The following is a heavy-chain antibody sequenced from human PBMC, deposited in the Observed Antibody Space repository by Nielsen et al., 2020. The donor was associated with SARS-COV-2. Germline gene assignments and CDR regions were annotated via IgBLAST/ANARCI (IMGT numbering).Heavy chain of an antibody. J-gene: IGHJ6*02. CDR1: GFTFSSYA. Sequence: SLKISCAASGFTFSSYAMSWVRQAPGKGLEWVSGISWNSGSIGYADSVKGRFTISRDNAKNSLYLQMNSLRAEDTALYYCATLPGDYYYGMDVWGQGTTVTVSS. V-gene: IGHV3-9*01. D-gene: IGHD7-27*01. CDR2: ISWNSGSI. CDR3: ATLPGDYYYGMDV.